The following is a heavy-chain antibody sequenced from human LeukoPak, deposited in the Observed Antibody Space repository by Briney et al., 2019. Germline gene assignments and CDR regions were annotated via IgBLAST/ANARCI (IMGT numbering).Heavy chain of an antibody. CDR3: AKDRPYYDSSGYHYY. V-gene: IGHV3-30*18. CDR2: ISYDGSNK. CDR1: GFTFSSYG. J-gene: IGHJ4*01. D-gene: IGHD3-22*01. Sequence: GRSLRLSCAASGFTFSSYGMHWVRQAPGKGLEWVAVISYDGSNKYYADSVKGRFTISRDNSKNTLYLQMNSLRAEDTAVYYCAKDRPYYDSSGYHYYWGHGIPVTVSS.